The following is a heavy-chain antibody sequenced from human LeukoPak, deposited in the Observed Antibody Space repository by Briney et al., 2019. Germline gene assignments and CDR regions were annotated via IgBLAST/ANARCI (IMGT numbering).Heavy chain of an antibody. V-gene: IGHV3-23*01. J-gene: IGHJ4*02. CDR2: VSGSGGSA. D-gene: IGHD5-18*01. CDR3: AKDELAAANTAMTYFDY. Sequence: GGSLRLSCAASGFTFSKFAMSWVRQAPGKGLEGVSGVSGSGGSAYYADSVKGRFTISRDNSKNTLYLQMSSLRVEDTAIYYCAKDELAAANTAMTYFDYWGQGTLVIVSS. CDR1: GFTFSKFA.